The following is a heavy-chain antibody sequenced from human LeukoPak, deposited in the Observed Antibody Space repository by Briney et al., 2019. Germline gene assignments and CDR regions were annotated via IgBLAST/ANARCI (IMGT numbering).Heavy chain of an antibody. CDR1: GFSFNNAW. CDR3: ASFSFGEFSPFSLN. V-gene: IGHV3-30*03. J-gene: IGHJ4*02. Sequence: GGSLRLSCEASGFSFNNAWMTWVRQAPGKGLEWVAVISYDGSNKYYADSVKGRFTISRDNSKNTLYLQMNSLRAEDTAVYYCASFSFGEFSPFSLNWGQGTLVTVSS. CDR2: ISYDGSNK. D-gene: IGHD3-10*01.